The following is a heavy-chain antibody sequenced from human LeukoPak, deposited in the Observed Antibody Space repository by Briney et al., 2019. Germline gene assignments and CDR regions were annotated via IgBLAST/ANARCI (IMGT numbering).Heavy chain of an antibody. V-gene: IGHV4-59*01. CDR2: IYYSGST. D-gene: IGHD6-19*01. J-gene: IGHJ6*02. CDR3: ARDTVAVAGTGRYYYYYYGMDV. CDR1: GGSISSYY. Sequence: SETLSLTCTVSGGSISSYYWSWIRQPPGKGLEWIGYIYYSGSTNYNPSLKSRVTISVDTSKNQFSLKLSSVTAADTAVYYYARDTVAVAGTGRYYYYYYGMDVWGQGTTVTVSS.